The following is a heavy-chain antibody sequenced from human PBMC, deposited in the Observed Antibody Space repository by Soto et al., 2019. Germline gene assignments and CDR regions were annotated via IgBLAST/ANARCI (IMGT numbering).Heavy chain of an antibody. CDR2: IYWDDDK. CDR3: AHRPGRGPYNWFAP. Sequence: GPTLMNATQTLALTCTLSGFSLSTSREGVGWIRQPPGKALEWLALIYWDDDKRYSPSLKSRLTITKDTTKNQVVLTLTNMDPVDTPTYSCAHRPGRGPYNWFAPWGQGTLVTVSS. V-gene: IGHV2-5*02. J-gene: IGHJ5*02. CDR1: GFSLSTSREG.